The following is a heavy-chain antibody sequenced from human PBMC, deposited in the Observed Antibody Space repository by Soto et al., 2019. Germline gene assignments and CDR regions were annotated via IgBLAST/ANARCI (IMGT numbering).Heavy chain of an antibody. D-gene: IGHD6-6*01. CDR3: ARHLDEYSSASGFDY. CDR2: IYPGDSNI. CDR1: GYSFSSHW. Sequence: PGESLKISCNGFGYSFSSHWICWVRQMPWKGLEWMGIIYPGDSNIRYSPSFEGQIDMSADRSINTAYLRLSSLKASDTATYYCARHLDEYSSASGFDYWGQGTLVTVSS. V-gene: IGHV5-51*01. J-gene: IGHJ4*02.